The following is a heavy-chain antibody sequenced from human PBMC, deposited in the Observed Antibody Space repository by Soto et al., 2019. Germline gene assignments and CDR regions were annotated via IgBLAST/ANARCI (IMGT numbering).Heavy chain of an antibody. CDR2: ISYDGSNK. D-gene: IGHD2-2*01. CDR1: GFTFSSYA. J-gene: IGHJ6*02. V-gene: IGHV3-30-3*01. Sequence: QVQLVESGGGVVQPGRSLRLSCAASGFTFSSYAMHWVRQAPGKGLEWVAGISYDGSNKYYADSVKGRFTISRDNSKNTLYLQMNSLRAEDTAVYYCARDSSYCSSTSCWNYGMDVWGQGTTVTVSS. CDR3: ARDSSYCSSTSCWNYGMDV.